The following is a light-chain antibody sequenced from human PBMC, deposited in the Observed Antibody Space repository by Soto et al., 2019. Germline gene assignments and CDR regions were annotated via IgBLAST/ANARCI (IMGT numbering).Light chain of an antibody. CDR3: QHHGDLIG. CDR1: QSVSSSY. Sequence: KVLTQSPGTLSLSPGERATLSCMASQSVSSSYLAWYQQKPGQAPRLLIYGASSRATGIPDRFRGSGAGTDFTLTISRLEPEDFAVYYCQHHGDLIGFGGGTKVDIK. J-gene: IGKJ4*01. CDR2: GAS. V-gene: IGKV3-20*01.